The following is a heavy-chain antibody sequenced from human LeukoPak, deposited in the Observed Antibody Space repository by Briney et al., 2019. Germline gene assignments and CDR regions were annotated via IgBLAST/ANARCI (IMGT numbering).Heavy chain of an antibody. CDR1: GFTLSSYA. Sequence: PGGSLRLSCAASGFTLSSYAMPWVRQAPGKGLEWVAVISYDGSNKYYADSVKGRFTISRDNSKNTLYLQMNSLRAEDTAVYYCAREWCDEDFCAFDIWGQGTMVTVSS. V-gene: IGHV3-30-3*01. D-gene: IGHD2-8*02. CDR3: AREWCDEDFCAFDI. J-gene: IGHJ3*02. CDR2: ISYDGSNK.